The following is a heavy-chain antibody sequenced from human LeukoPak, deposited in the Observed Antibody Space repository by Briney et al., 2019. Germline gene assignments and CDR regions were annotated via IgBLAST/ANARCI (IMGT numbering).Heavy chain of an antibody. Sequence: GGSLRLSCAASGFTFSSYAMSWVRQAPGKGLEWVSAISGSGSSTYYADSVKGRFTISRDNSKNTLYLQMNSLRAEDTAVYYCAKSMRGATVTTYPFWGQGTLVTVSS. CDR3: AKSMRGATVTTYPF. D-gene: IGHD4-17*01. V-gene: IGHV3-23*01. CDR1: GFTFSSYA. J-gene: IGHJ4*02. CDR2: ISGSGSST.